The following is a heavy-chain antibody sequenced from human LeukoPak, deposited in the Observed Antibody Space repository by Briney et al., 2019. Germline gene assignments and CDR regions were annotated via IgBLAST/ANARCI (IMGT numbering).Heavy chain of an antibody. CDR3: AKDDDWGRYKH. V-gene: IGHV3-7*03. J-gene: IGHJ1*01. D-gene: IGHD3-16*01. Sequence: GGSLRLSCEASGFTFSRHWMSWVRQVPGKRLEWVANINQDGRETYYLDSVKGRFTISRDNAKNSLFLQMNSLRVEDTAVYYCAKDDDWGRYKHWGQGTLVTVSS. CDR2: INQDGRET. CDR1: GFTFSRHW.